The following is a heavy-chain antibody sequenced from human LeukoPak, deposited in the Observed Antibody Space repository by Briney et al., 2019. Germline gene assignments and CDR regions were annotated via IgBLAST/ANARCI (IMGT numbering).Heavy chain of an antibody. Sequence: SETLSLTCTVSGGSISSYYWSWIRQPAGKGLEWIGRIYTSGSTNYNPSLRSRVTMSVDTSKNQFSLKLSSVTAADTAVYYCARSNYGSSYLTLPYYYYYGMDVWGQGTTVTVPS. CDR1: GGSISSYY. V-gene: IGHV4-4*07. CDR2: IYTSGST. D-gene: IGHD3-10*01. CDR3: ARSNYGSSYLTLPYYYYYGMDV. J-gene: IGHJ6*02.